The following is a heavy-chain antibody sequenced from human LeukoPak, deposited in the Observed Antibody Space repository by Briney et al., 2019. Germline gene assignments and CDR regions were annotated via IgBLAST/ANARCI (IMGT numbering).Heavy chain of an antibody. CDR3: ARYIVVVPAAIGNWFDP. V-gene: IGHV4-34*01. D-gene: IGHD2-2*01. J-gene: IGHJ5*02. CDR1: GGSISSYY. Sequence: SETLSPTCTVSGGSISSYYWSWIRQPPGKGLEWIGETNHSGSTNYNPSLKSRVTISVDTSKNQFSLKLSSVTAADTAVYYCARYIVVVPAAIGNWFDPWGQGTLVTVSS. CDR2: TNHSGST.